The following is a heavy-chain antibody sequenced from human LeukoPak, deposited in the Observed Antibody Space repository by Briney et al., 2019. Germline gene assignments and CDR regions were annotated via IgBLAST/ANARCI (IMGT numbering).Heavy chain of an antibody. D-gene: IGHD6-25*01. Sequence: GWSLRLSCAASGFTFSSYGMHGVRQAPGKGLEGVAVISYDGSNKYYADSVKGRFTISRDNSKNTLYLQMNSLRAEDTVVYYCAKGSSSVSPYYFDYWGQGTPVTVSS. CDR2: ISYDGSNK. CDR3: AKGSSSVSPYYFDY. V-gene: IGHV3-30*18. CDR1: GFTFSSYG. J-gene: IGHJ4*02.